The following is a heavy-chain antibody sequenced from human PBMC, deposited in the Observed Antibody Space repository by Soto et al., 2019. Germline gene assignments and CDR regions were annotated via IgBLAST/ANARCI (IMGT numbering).Heavy chain of an antibody. CDR3: ARDVHLRPRLANLPDHLDV. Sequence: SETLSLTCAVYGGSFSGYYWSWIRQPPGKGLEWIGEINHSGSTNYNPSLKSRVTISVDTSKNQFSLKLSSVTAADTAVYYCARDVHLRPRLANLPDHLDVSAKGTTVIVSS. D-gene: IGHD2-2*01. CDR2: INHSGST. J-gene: IGHJ6*04. CDR1: GGSFSGYY. V-gene: IGHV4-34*01.